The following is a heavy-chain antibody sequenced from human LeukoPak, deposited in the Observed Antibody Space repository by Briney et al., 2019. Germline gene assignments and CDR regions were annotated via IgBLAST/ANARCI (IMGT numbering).Heavy chain of an antibody. D-gene: IGHD1-14*01. CDR3: TRVVDGTALIFDY. V-gene: IGHV3-49*03. J-gene: IGHJ4*02. CDR1: GFTFGDYD. CDR2: IRSRIFGGTT. Sequence: GGSLRLSCSASGFTFGDYDLSWFRQAPGKGLEWVGFIRSRIFGGTTEYAASVKGRFTISRDDSRGIAHLQMTRLKTDDTAVYYCTRVVDGTALIFDYWGPGTLVTVSS.